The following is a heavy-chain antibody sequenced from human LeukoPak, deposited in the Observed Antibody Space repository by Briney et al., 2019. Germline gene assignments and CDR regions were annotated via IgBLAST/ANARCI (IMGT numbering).Heavy chain of an antibody. Sequence: SETLSLTCAVYGGSLSGYYWSWIRQSPGKGLEWIGEINHGGSTNYNPSLKSRDTMSVDTSKNQFSLKLSSVTAADTAVYYCARASRDGYNLYYFDYWGQGTLVTVSS. V-gene: IGHV4-34*01. CDR1: GGSLSGYY. J-gene: IGHJ4*02. D-gene: IGHD5-24*01. CDR2: INHGGST. CDR3: ARASRDGYNLYYFDY.